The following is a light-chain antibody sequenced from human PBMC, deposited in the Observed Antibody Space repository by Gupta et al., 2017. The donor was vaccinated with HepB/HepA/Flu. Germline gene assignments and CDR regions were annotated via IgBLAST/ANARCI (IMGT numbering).Light chain of an antibody. CDR2: DVT. V-gene: IGLV2-14*03. CDR3: TSLTATGALVV. CDR1: SSGVGGYNF. J-gene: IGLJ2*01. Sequence: SALTQPASVAGSPTQSITISCTGTSSGVGGYNFVSWYQHYPDKAPKLLISDVTNRPSGVSHRFSGSKSVTTAALTITRLQAEDEAYYYCTSLTATGALVVFGGGTKLTVL.